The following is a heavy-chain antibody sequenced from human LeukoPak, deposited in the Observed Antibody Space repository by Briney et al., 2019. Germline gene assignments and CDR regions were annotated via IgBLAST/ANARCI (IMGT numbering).Heavy chain of an antibody. CDR3: ARVSTTVTRGAFDY. CDR2: ISYDGSNK. V-gene: IGHV3-30-3*01. J-gene: IGHJ4*02. CDR1: GFTFSNYL. Sequence: GGSLRLSCAASGFTFSNYLMHWVRQAPGKGLEWVAVISYDGSNKYYADSVKGRFTISRDNSKNTLYLQMNSLRAEDTAVYYCARVSTTVTRGAFDYWGQGTLVTVSS. D-gene: IGHD4-17*01.